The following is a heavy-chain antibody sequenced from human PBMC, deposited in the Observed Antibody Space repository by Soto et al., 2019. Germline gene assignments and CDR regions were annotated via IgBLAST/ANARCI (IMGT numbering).Heavy chain of an antibody. CDR2: IYWDDDK. Sequence: GSGPTLVNPTQTLTLTCTFSGFSLSTSGVGVGWIRQPPGKALEWLALIYWDDDKRYSPSLKSRLTITKDTSKNQVVLTMTNMDPVDTATYYCARLLDYGDFEWYFDYWGQGTLVTVSS. D-gene: IGHD4-17*01. CDR1: GFSLSTSGVG. V-gene: IGHV2-5*02. J-gene: IGHJ4*02. CDR3: ARLLDYGDFEWYFDY.